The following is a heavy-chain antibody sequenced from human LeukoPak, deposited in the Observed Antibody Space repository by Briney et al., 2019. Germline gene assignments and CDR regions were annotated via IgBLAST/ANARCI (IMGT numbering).Heavy chain of an antibody. Sequence: SQTLSLTCAISGDSVSSNSAAWNWIRQSPSRGLEWLGWTYYRSKWYNDYAVSVKSRITINPDTSKNQFSLQLNSVTPEDTAVYYCARGYCSSTTCYDYYYGMDVWGQGTTVTVSS. V-gene: IGHV6-1*01. D-gene: IGHD2-2*01. CDR2: TYYRSKWYN. CDR1: GDSVSSNSAA. J-gene: IGHJ6*02. CDR3: ARGYCSSTTCYDYYYGMDV.